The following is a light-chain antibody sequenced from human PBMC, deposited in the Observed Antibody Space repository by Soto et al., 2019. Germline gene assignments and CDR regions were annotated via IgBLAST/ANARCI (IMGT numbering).Light chain of an antibody. CDR1: QSVSSK. Sequence: EIMMTQSPATLPVSPGERATLSCRASQSVSSKLAWYQQKPGQAPRLVIYDASIRATGIPDRFVGSGSGTEFTLTITGLQSEDFAVYYCQRYSDWPPWTFGQGTKVDIK. CDR2: DAS. V-gene: IGKV3-15*01. J-gene: IGKJ1*01. CDR3: QRYSDWPPWT.